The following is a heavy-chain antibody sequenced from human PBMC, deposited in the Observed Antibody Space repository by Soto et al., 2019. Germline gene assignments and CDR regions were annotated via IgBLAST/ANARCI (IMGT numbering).Heavy chain of an antibody. CDR2: IIPIFGTA. D-gene: IGHD3-22*01. CDR1: GGTFSSYA. Sequence: SVKVSCKASGGTFSSYAISCVRQAPGQGLEWMGGIIPIFGTANYAQKFQGRVTITADESTSTAYMELSSLRSEDTAVYYCARDASSSGSNSFDPWGQGTLVTVSS. J-gene: IGHJ5*02. V-gene: IGHV1-69*13. CDR3: ARDASSSGSNSFDP.